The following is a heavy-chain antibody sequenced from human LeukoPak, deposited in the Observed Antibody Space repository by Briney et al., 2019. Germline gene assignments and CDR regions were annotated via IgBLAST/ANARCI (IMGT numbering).Heavy chain of an antibody. CDR3: ARGPTSITGTTDY. CDR1: SGSINSGDFY. Sequence: PSETLSLTCSVSSGSINSGDFYWSWIRQPPGKGPEWIGFIYYSGTTYYNPSLKSRVTISVDTSKNQFSLKLSSVTAADTAVYYCARGPTSITGTTDYWGQGTLVTVSS. J-gene: IGHJ4*02. CDR2: IYYSGTT. D-gene: IGHD1/OR15-1a*01. V-gene: IGHV4-30-4*02.